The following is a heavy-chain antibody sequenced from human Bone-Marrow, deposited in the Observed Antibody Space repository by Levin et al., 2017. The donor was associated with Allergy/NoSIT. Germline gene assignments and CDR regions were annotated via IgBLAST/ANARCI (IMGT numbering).Heavy chain of an antibody. CDR1: GFTFSRYA. J-gene: IGHJ6*01. CDR2: ISYDVSNK. D-gene: IGHD3-10*01. CDR3: ARESKEYYGSGVDYYFYGMDG. Sequence: GGSLRLSCAASGFTFSRYAMHWVRQAPGKGLEWVAFISYDVSNKHYGDSVKGRFTISRDNSKNTLYLQMNSLRAEDTALYYCARESKEYYGSGVDYYFYGMDGGGQGTTVTVSS. V-gene: IGHV3-30-3*01.